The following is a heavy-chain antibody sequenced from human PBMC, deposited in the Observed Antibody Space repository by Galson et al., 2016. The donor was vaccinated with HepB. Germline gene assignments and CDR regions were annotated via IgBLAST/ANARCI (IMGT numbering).Heavy chain of an antibody. V-gene: IGHV3-23*01. CDR2: IRGSGTGT. CDR1: GLSISIYS. Sequence: SLRLSCAASGLSISIYSMNWVHQAPGKGLEWVSAIRGSGTGTSYTDSVKGRFTISRDNSKNTLYLQMNSLRAEAAAGYYCAKIRPVGYNSGWGGSFDIWGRGTMSPSLQ. D-gene: IGHD6-19*01. J-gene: IGHJ3*02. CDR3: AKIRPVGYNSGWGGSFDI.